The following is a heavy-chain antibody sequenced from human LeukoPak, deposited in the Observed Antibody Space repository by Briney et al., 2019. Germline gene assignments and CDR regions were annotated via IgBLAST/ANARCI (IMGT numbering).Heavy chain of an antibody. J-gene: IGHJ4*02. CDR2: ISSSGSTI. CDR1: GFTFSSYE. V-gene: IGHV3-48*03. Sequence: PGGSLSLSCAASGFTFSSYEMNWVRQAPGKGLEWVSYISSSGSTIYYADSVKGRFTISRDNAKNSLYLQMNSLRAEDTAVYYCARSRAGPFDYWGQGTLVTVSS. CDR3: ARSRAGPFDY.